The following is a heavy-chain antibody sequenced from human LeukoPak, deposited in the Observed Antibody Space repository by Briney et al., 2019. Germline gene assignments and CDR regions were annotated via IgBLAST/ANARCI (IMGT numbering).Heavy chain of an antibody. Sequence: GRSLRLSCAASGFTFSSYGMHWVRQAPGKGLEWVAVISYDGSNKYYADSVKGRFTISRDNSKNTLYLQMNSLRAEDTAVYYCAKDSSGSNDYWGQGTLVTVSS. CDR3: AKDSSGSNDY. J-gene: IGHJ4*02. CDR1: GFTFSSYG. CDR2: ISYDGSNK. V-gene: IGHV3-30*18. D-gene: IGHD6-19*01.